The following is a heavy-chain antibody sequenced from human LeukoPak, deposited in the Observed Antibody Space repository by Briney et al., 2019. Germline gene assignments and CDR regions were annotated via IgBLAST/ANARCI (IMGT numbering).Heavy chain of an antibody. Sequence: GGSLTLSCAASGFTFSSYGMHWVRQAPGKGLEWVAFIRYDGSNKYYADSVKGRFTISRDNSKNTLYLQMNSLRVEDAAVYYCAKDLEDYYDSSGYPFLDYWGEGTLVTVSS. CDR1: GFTFSSYG. D-gene: IGHD3-22*01. CDR3: AKDLEDYYDSSGYPFLDY. J-gene: IGHJ4*02. CDR2: IRYDGSNK. V-gene: IGHV3-30*02.